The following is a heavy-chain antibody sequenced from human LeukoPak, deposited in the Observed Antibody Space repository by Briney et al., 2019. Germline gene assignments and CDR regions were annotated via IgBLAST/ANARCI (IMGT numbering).Heavy chain of an antibody. J-gene: IGHJ4*02. CDR1: GFTFSSYA. CDR2: ISGSGGST. Sequence: GSLRLSCAASGFTFSSYAMSWVRQAPGKGLGWVSAISGSGGSTYYADSVKGRFTISRDNSKNTLYMQMNSLRAEDTAVYYCAKPMEYQLLSDYWGQGTLVTVSS. D-gene: IGHD2-2*01. V-gene: IGHV3-23*01. CDR3: AKPMEYQLLSDY.